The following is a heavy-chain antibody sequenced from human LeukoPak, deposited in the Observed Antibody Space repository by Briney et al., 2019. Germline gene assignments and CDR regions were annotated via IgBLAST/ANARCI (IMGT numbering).Heavy chain of an antibody. CDR3: AKVGGGSYDLGYYGMDV. CDR1: GFTFSSYA. V-gene: IGHV3-23*01. Sequence: GGSLRLSCAASGFTFSSYAMSWVRQAPGKGLEWVSAISGSGGSTYYADSVKGRFTISRDNSKNTLYLQMNSLRAEDTAVYYCAKVGGGSYDLGYYGMDVWGQGTTVTASS. J-gene: IGHJ6*02. CDR2: ISGSGGST. D-gene: IGHD1-26*01.